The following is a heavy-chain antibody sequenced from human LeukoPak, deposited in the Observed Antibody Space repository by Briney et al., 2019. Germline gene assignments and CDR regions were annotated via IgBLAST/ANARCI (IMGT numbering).Heavy chain of an antibody. Sequence: PGGSLRLSCAASGFTFDDYAMHWVRQAPGKGLEWVSGISWNSGSIGYADSVKGRFTISRDNSKNTLYLQMNSLRAEDTAVYYCARGSGSGSYYPYLFDYWGQGTLVTVSS. D-gene: IGHD3-10*01. V-gene: IGHV3-9*01. CDR1: GFTFDDYA. J-gene: IGHJ4*02. CDR2: ISWNSGSI. CDR3: ARGSGSGSYYPYLFDY.